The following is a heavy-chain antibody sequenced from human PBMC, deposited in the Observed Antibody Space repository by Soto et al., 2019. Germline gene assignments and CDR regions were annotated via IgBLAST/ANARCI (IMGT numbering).Heavy chain of an antibody. D-gene: IGHD6-13*01. CDR1: GYTFTSYA. CDR2: INAGNGNT. CDR3: ARDSGETAYSSSWPTFYYYYYGIDV. Sequence: GASVKVSCKASGYTFTSYAMHWVRQAPGQRLEWMGWINAGNGNTKYSQKFQGRVTITRDTSASTAYMELSSLRSEDTAVYYCARDSGETAYSSSWPTFYYYYYGIDVWGQGTTVTVSS. J-gene: IGHJ6*02. V-gene: IGHV1-3*01.